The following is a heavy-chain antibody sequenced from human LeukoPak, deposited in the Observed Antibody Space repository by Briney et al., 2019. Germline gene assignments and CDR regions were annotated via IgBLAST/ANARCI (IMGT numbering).Heavy chain of an antibody. D-gene: IGHD5-24*01. CDR3: VRGPDDFDY. J-gene: IGHJ4*02. CDR2: IYYSGTT. V-gene: IGHV4-59*01. CDR1: GGSMYSYY. Sequence: SETLSLTCTVSGGSMYSYYWSWVRQPPGKGLEWIGYIYYSGTTRYNPSLKSRVTISVDTSKNQFSLKLSSVTAADTAVYYCVRGPDDFDYWGQGTLVTVSS.